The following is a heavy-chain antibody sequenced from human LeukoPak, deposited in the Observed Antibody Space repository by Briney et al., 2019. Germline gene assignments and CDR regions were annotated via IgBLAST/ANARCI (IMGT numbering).Heavy chain of an antibody. CDR1: GFTFRTFA. CDR2: ISAGGGDT. D-gene: IGHD3-9*01. CDR3: AKAQRTIRQYFYDGMDV. Sequence: QPGGSLRLSCAASGFTFRTFAMSWVRQAPGKGLECVSVISAGGGDTYYADSVKGRLTISRDNSKNTLYLQMNSLRAEDTAVYFCAKAQRTIRQYFYDGMDVWGQGATVTVSS. V-gene: IGHV3-23*01. J-gene: IGHJ6*02.